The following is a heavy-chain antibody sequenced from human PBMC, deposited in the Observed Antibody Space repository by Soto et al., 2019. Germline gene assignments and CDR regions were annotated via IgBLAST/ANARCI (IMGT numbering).Heavy chain of an antibody. Sequence: EVQLVESGGGLVQPAGSLRLSCAASGFTFNAYWMNWVRQAPGKGLEWVANINRDGTEKNYVDSVKGRFTVSRDNAKNSLHLQMYSLRAEDTAVYYCVRDRTEYGSYGSSYYDVFDIWGQGTKVTVSS. CDR2: INRDGTEK. J-gene: IGHJ3*02. CDR3: VRDRTEYGSYGSSYYDVFDI. CDR1: GFTFNAYW. D-gene: IGHD6-6*01. V-gene: IGHV3-7*05.